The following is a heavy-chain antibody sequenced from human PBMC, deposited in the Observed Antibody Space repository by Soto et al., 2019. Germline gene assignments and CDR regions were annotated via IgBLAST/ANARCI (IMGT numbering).Heavy chain of an antibody. D-gene: IGHD5-18*01. CDR3: AREGDVDTFDY. V-gene: IGHV4-31*03. CDR1: GGSISSGGYY. Sequence: PSETLSLTCTVSGGSISSGGYYWSWIRQHPGKGLEWIGYIYYSGSTYYNPSLKSRVTISVDTSKNQFSLKLSSVTAADTAVYYCAREGDVDTFDYWGQGTLVTVSS. CDR2: IYYSGST. J-gene: IGHJ4*02.